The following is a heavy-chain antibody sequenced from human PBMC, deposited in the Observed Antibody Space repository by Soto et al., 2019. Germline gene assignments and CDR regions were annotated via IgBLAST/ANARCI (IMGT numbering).Heavy chain of an antibody. J-gene: IGHJ3*01. Sequence: EVQLVESGGGLVQPGESLRLSCAASGFTFDYYWMHWVRQAPGKGLVWVSRVHSDGTTTTYADSVKGRFTISRDNARKPVSLQMSSLRAEDTAIYYCARGDRGGFDLWGHGTVVTVSS. V-gene: IGHV3-74*01. CDR3: ARGDRGGFDL. CDR2: VHSDGTTT. CDR1: GFTFDYYW. D-gene: IGHD3-10*01.